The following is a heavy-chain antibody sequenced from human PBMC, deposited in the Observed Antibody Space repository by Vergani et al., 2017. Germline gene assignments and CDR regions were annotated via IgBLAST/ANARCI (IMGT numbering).Heavy chain of an antibody. J-gene: IGHJ4*02. D-gene: IGHD2-2*01. CDR1: GGSISSYY. CDR2: IYTSGST. Sequence: QVQLQESGPGLVKPSETLSLTCTVSGGSISSYYWSWIRQPAGKRLEWIGRIYTSGSTNYNPSLKRRVTMSVDTSKNQFSLKLSSVTAADTAVYYCARDYCSSTSCFLDYWGQGTLVTVSS. CDR3: ARDYCSSTSCFLDY. V-gene: IGHV4-4*07.